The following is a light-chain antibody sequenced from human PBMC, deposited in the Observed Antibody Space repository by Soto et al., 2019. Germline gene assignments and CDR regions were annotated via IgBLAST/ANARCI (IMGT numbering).Light chain of an antibody. CDR3: QQANSFPLT. CDR1: QGISSR. V-gene: IGKV1-12*01. J-gene: IGKJ4*01. Sequence: DIQMTQSPSSVSASVGDRVTITCRASQGISSRLAWYQQKPGKAPNLLIYAASNLQSGVPSRFSGSGSETDCTLTIGSLQPEDFATYYWQQANSFPLTFGGGTKVEIK. CDR2: AAS.